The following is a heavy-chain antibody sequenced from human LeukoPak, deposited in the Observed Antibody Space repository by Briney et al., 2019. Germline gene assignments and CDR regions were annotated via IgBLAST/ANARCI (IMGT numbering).Heavy chain of an antibody. CDR1: GGSVSSGGYS. V-gene: IGHV4-30-2*01. J-gene: IGHJ4*02. Sequence: SQTLSLTCAVSGGSVSSGGYSWSWIRQPPGNGVEWIGYIYHSGRASYTPSLKSRVTISLDRSRNHVSLNLTSVTAADTAVYYCARSGSTDFDYWGQGTLVTVSS. CDR2: IYHSGRA. D-gene: IGHD5-12*01. CDR3: ARSGSTDFDY.